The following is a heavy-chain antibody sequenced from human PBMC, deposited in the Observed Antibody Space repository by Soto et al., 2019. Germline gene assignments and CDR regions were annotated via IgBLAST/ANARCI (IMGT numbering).Heavy chain of an antibody. Sequence: SETLSLTCTVSGGSISSYFWSWIRQPPGKGLEWIGYIFYSGSTDSNPSLKSRVTISLDTSKNQFSLKLSSVTAADTAVYYCARVYDFWSGYYWLDPCGGGTRVTVSS. CDR2: IFYSGST. V-gene: IGHV4-59*01. J-gene: IGHJ5*02. CDR1: GGSISSYF. CDR3: ARVYDFWSGYYWLDP. D-gene: IGHD3-3*01.